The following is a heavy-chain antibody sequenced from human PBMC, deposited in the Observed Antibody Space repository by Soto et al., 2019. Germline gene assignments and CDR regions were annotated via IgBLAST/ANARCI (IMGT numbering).Heavy chain of an antibody. Sequence: SEAQPITCNVSGDSVSSSSYCRALIRQPPGKGLEWIGSIYYSGSTYYNPSLKSRVTISVDTSKNQFSLKLSSVTAADTAVYYCARRRSYDFWSGYYTDGSFDHWGQGALVTVSS. CDR3: ARRRSYDFWSGYYTDGSFDH. V-gene: IGHV4-39*01. J-gene: IGHJ4*02. D-gene: IGHD3-3*01. CDR1: GDSVSSSSYC. CDR2: IYYSGST.